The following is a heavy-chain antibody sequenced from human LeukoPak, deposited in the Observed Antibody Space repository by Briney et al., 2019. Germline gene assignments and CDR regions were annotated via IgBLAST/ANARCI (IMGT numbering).Heavy chain of an antibody. CDR1: GYTVTSYY. J-gene: IGHJ6*03. Sequence: GASVKVSCKASGYTVTSYYMHWVRQAPGQGLEWMGIINPSGGSTSYAQKFQGRVTMTRDMSTSTVYMELSSLRSEDTAVYYCARDGNVLRFLEWLPGSYYYYYMDVWGKGTTVTVSS. CDR3: ARDGNVLRFLEWLPGSYYYYYMDV. V-gene: IGHV1-46*01. CDR2: INPSGGST. D-gene: IGHD3-3*01.